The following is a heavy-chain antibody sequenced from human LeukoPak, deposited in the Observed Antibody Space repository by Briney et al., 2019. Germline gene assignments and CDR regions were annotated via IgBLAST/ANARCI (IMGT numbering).Heavy chain of an antibody. Sequence: PSETLSLTCTVSGDSVSSFSWSWIRQPPGKGLEWIGYIYTSGNTNYNPSLKSRVTISVYTSKNQFSLKLSSVTAADTAVYFGARRKGGNLDSWGLGTLVTVSS. D-gene: IGHD4-23*01. CDR2: IYTSGNT. V-gene: IGHV4-4*09. CDR3: ARRKGGNLDS. CDR1: GDSVSSFS. J-gene: IGHJ4*02.